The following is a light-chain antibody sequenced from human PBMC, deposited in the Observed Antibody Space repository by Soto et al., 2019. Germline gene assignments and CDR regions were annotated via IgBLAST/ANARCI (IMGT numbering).Light chain of an antibody. Sequence: DIQMTQSPSTLSASVGDRVTITCRASQSISSWLAWYQQKPGKAPKLLIYEASRFESAVPSRFSGSASGTEFTLTINSRQPDDFATYYCQQYSSYPETFGQGTKVEIK. CDR2: EAS. CDR3: QQYSSYPET. J-gene: IGKJ1*01. CDR1: QSISSW. V-gene: IGKV1-5*03.